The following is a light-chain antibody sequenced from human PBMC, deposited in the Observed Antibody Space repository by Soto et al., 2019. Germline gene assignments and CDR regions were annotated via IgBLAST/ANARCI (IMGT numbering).Light chain of an antibody. J-gene: IGKJ1*01. Sequence: EIVLTQSPGTLSLSPGERATLSCSASQSVSSSYLAWYQQKPGQAPRLLIYGASSRATGIPDRFSGSGSGTGFTLTISRLEPEDFAVYYCQQYGSSPRTFGQGTKVEIK. CDR3: QQYGSSPRT. CDR1: QSVSSSY. CDR2: GAS. V-gene: IGKV3-20*01.